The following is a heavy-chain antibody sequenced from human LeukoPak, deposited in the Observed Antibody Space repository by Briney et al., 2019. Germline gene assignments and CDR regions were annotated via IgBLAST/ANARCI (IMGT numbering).Heavy chain of an antibody. D-gene: IGHD4-23*01. V-gene: IGHV4-61*02. CDR2: IYATGNT. CDR1: GGSMRSDSSF. Sequence: ASETLSLTCSVSGGSMRSDSSFWSWIRQPAGKGLEWIGRIYATGNTNYNPSLEGRVTISVDTSKNQFSLELTSVTAADTAVYYCARELGSDYGGYSPWGQGTLVTVSS. J-gene: IGHJ5*02. CDR3: ARELGSDYGGYSP.